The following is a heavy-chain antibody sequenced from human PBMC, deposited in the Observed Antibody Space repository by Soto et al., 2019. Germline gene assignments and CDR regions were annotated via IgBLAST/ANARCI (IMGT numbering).Heavy chain of an antibody. J-gene: IGHJ4*02. D-gene: IGHD3-10*01. CDR3: ARGAGWFGELLLFDY. CDR1: GGSISSSSYY. V-gene: IGHV4-39*01. Sequence: SETLSLTCTVSGGSISSSSYYWGWIRQPPGKGLEWIGSIYYSGSTYYNPSLKSRVTISVDTSKNQFSLKLSSVTAADTAVYYCARGAGWFGELLLFDYWGQGTLVTRLL. CDR2: IYYSGST.